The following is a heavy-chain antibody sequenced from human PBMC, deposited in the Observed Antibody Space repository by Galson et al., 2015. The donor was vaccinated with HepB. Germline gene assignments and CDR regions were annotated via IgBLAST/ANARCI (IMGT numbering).Heavy chain of an antibody. CDR2: ISSSSSTI. Sequence: SLRLSCAASGFTFSTYSMNWVRQAPGKGLEWISYISSSSSTIFYADSVKGRFTISRDNAKNSLYLQMDSLRAEDTAIYYCARVGIGVVPPALNWFDSWGQGTLVTVSS. CDR3: ARVGIGVVPPALNWFDS. CDR1: GFTFSTYS. D-gene: IGHD2-2*03. J-gene: IGHJ5*01. V-gene: IGHV3-48*01.